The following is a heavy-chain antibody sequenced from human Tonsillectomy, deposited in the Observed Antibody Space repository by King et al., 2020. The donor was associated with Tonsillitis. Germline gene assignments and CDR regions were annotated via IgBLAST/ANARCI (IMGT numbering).Heavy chain of an antibody. D-gene: IGHD4-11*01. CDR1: GYSISSGYY. Sequence: VQLQESGPGLVKPSETLSLTCAVSGYSISSGYYWGWIRQPPGKGLEWIGSIYHSGSTYYNPSLKSRVTISVDTSKDQFSLKLSSVTGADTAVYYCARLTVTTPHDVFDIWGQGTMVTVSS. J-gene: IGHJ3*02. CDR3: ARLTVTTPHDVFDI. V-gene: IGHV4-38-2*01. CDR2: IYHSGST.